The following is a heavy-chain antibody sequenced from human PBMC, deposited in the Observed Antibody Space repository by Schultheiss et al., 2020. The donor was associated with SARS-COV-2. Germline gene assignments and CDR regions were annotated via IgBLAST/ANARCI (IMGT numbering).Heavy chain of an antibody. Sequence: GESLKISCAASGFTFSSYSMNWVRQAPGKGLEWLAYFGTTPTFIYYADSVKGRFTISRDNAKNSLSLQMNSLRDEDTAVYYFVRDHRWSFDSWGQGTLVTVSS. CDR2: FGTTPTFI. CDR1: GFTFSSYS. D-gene: IGHD2-15*01. V-gene: IGHV3-48*02. CDR3: VRDHRWSFDS. J-gene: IGHJ4*02.